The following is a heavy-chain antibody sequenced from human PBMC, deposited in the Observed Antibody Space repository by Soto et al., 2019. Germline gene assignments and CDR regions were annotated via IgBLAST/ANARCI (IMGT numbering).Heavy chain of an antibody. V-gene: IGHV4-34*01. CDR2: VKDGGHT. CDR3: ARGQEGVVATH. D-gene: IGHD5-12*01. CDR1: GGSLSGYY. J-gene: IGHJ4*02. Sequence: QVQLQQWGAGLLKPSETLSLNCAVTGGSLSGYYWSWIRQPPGKGLEWIGEVKDGGHTNYSPSLRGRGTKSSDTSNNQFSLRLNSVTAADTGVYYCARGQEGVVATHWDQGSLVTVSS.